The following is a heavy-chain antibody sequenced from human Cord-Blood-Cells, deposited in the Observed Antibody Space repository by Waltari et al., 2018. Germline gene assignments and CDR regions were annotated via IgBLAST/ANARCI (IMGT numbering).Heavy chain of an antibody. Sequence: QVQLQQWGAGLFKTSETLSLTCSVYGGSFSAYNWHWIRQPPRKGLEWMGEINHSGSTNYNPSLKSRVTISVDTSKNQFSLKLSSVTAADTAVYYCARDIAVAGTGDWGQGTLVTVSS. CDR3: ARDIAVAGTGD. J-gene: IGHJ4*02. CDR1: GGSFSAYN. D-gene: IGHD6-19*01. CDR2: INHSGST. V-gene: IGHV4-34*01.